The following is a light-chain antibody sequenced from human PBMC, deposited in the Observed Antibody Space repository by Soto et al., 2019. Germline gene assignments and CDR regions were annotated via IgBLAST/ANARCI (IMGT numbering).Light chain of an antibody. V-gene: IGKV3-15*01. CDR1: QSVSSN. CDR2: GAS. J-gene: IGKJ1*01. CDR3: QQYNNSPPET. Sequence: EIVMTQSPATLSVSPGERSTLSCRASQSVSSNLAWYQQKPGQAPRLLIYGASTRATGIPARFSGSGSGTEFTLTISSLQSEDFAVYYCQQYNNSPPETFAQGTKVDIK.